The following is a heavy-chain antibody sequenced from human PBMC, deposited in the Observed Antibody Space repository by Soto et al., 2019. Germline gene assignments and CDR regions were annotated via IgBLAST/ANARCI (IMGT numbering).Heavy chain of an antibody. Sequence: QVQLVQSGAEVKKPGASVKVSCKASGYTFTGYYMHWVRQAPGQGLEWMGWINPNSGGTNYAQKFQGRVTITADESTSTAYMELSSLRSEDTAVYYCARGSAMTTFLDGMDVWGQGTTVTVSS. D-gene: IGHD4-17*01. CDR2: INPNSGGT. CDR1: GYTFTGYY. V-gene: IGHV1-2*02. CDR3: ARGSAMTTFLDGMDV. J-gene: IGHJ6*02.